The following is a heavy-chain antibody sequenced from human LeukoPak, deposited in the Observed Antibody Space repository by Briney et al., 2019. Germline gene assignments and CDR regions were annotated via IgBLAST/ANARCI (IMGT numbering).Heavy chain of an antibody. CDR3: GRAVSTGTVDY. V-gene: IGHV3-7*01. D-gene: IGHD1-1*01. J-gene: IGHJ4*02. Sequence: GGSLRLSCAASGFTFSNYWMSWVRQAPGKGLEWVANINQDGSAKYYVDSIEGRFTISRDNAKNSLYLQMNSLRAEDTAVYYCGRAVSTGTVDYWGQGTLVTVSS. CDR1: GFTFSNYW. CDR2: INQDGSAK.